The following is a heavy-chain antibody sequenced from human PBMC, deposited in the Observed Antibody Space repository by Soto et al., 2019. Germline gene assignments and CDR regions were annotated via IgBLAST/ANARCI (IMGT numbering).Heavy chain of an antibody. CDR1: VFSFSSAW. Sequence: PGGPLRLSGSVSVFSFSSAWMTWIRQGPGKGLERVAIMNEDGSERYYVDSVKGRFTISRDNAKNALFLQMNSLRVEDTAVYFCARDRAYSRFDYWGQGSLVTVSS. J-gene: IGHJ4*02. D-gene: IGHD4-4*01. CDR3: ARDRAYSRFDY. CDR2: MNEDGSER. V-gene: IGHV3-7*03.